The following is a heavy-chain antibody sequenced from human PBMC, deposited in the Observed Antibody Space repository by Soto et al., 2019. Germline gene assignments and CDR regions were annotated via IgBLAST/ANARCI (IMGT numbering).Heavy chain of an antibody. CDR3: TTDSRGLAAPSFDY. Sequence: EVQLVESGGGLVEPGGSLRLSCAASGFTFTKAWMSWVRQAPGKGLEWVGRIKNEADGETMFYAAPETGRFTVSRDESKNTLYLQMSSLKTADTSLYYCTTDSRGLAAPSFDYWGQGTLVTVSS. CDR1: GFTFTKAW. V-gene: IGHV3-15*01. D-gene: IGHD6-13*01. CDR2: IKNEADGETM. J-gene: IGHJ4*02.